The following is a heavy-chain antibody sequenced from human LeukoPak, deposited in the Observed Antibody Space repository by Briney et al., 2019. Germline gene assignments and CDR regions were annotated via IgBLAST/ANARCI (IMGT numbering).Heavy chain of an antibody. CDR2: IYYSGSN. J-gene: IGHJ4*02. CDR1: GCSISSYY. V-gene: IGHV4-59*01. Sequence: SETLSLTCTVSGCSISSYYWSWIRQPPGKGLEWIGYIYYSGSNNYNPSLKSRVTISVDTPKNQFSLKLSSVTAADTAVYYCARDIYDYVWGSYPLWGQGTLVTVSS. CDR3: ARDIYDYVWGSYPL. D-gene: IGHD3-16*02.